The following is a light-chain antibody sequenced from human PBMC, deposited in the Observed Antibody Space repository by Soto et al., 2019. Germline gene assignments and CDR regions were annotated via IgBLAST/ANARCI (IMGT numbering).Light chain of an antibody. CDR2: GAS. CDR3: QQDGSSTWT. CDR1: QSVSSSY. V-gene: IGKV3-20*01. J-gene: IGKJ1*01. Sequence: EIVLTQSPGTLSLSPGERATLSCRASQSVSSSYLAWYQQKPGQAPRLLIYGASSRATGIPDRFSGSGSGTEFSLTISRLEPENFGVYYWQQDGSSTWTFGQGTKVEIK.